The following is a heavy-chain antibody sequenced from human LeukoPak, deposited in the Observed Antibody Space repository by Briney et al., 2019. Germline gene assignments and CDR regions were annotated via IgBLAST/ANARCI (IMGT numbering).Heavy chain of an antibody. CDR2: ISSSGSTI. D-gene: IGHD6-13*01. V-gene: IGHV3-48*03. J-gene: IGHJ4*02. CDR3: ASAPSGIAAAGIDY. CDR1: GFTFSSYA. Sequence: SGGSLRLSCAASGFTFSSYAMSWVRQAPGKGLEWVSYISSSGSTIYYADSVKGRFTISRDNAKNSMYLQMNSLRAEDTAVYYCASAPSGIAAAGIDYWGQGTLVTVSS.